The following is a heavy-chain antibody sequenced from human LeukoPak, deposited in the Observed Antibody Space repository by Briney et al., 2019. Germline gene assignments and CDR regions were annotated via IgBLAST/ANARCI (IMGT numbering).Heavy chain of an antibody. D-gene: IGHD2-15*01. V-gene: IGHV1-2*02. CDR1: GYTFTGYY. CDR3: ARGGYCSGGSCSYNFDY. CDR2: INPNSGGT. Sequence: ASVKVSCKASGYTFTGYYMHWVRQAPGQGLEWMGWINPNSGGTNYAQKFQGRVTMTRDTSISTAYMELGRLRSDDTAVYYCARGGYCSGGSCSYNFDYWGQGTLVTVSS. J-gene: IGHJ4*02.